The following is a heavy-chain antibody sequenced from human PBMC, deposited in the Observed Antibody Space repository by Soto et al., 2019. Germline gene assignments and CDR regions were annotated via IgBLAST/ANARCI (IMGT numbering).Heavy chain of an antibody. J-gene: IGHJ6*03. V-gene: IGHV4-59*08. CDR3: ARTVLGPDLLADSFVDYYYYMDV. CDR1: DGAISKIY. D-gene: IGHD3-9*01. Sequence: SETRSVTCTVSDGAISKIYWCVFRQLPGKGLEWIGYVYYTGSTSYNPSLKRRVTFSADSSRGQFSLRLNSVTAADTAVYYCARTVLGPDLLADSFVDYYYYMDVWGQGTTVTVS. CDR2: VYYTGST.